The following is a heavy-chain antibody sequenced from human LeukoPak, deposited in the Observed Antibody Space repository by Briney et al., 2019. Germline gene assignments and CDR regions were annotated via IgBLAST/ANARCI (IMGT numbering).Heavy chain of an antibody. D-gene: IGHD6-19*01. V-gene: IGHV1-69*05. CDR2: IIPIFGTA. CDR3: ARDQRIAVAGTPQWFDP. J-gene: IGHJ5*02. CDR1: GGTFSSYA. Sequence: SVKVSCKASGGTFSSYAISWVRQAPGQGLEWMGGIIPIFGTANYAQKLQGRVIMTTDTSTSTAYMELRSLRSDDTAVYYCARDQRIAVAGTPQWFDPWGQGTLVTVSS.